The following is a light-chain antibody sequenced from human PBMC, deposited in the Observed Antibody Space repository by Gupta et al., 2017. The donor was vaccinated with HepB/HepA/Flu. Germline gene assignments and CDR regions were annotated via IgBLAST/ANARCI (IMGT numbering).Light chain of an antibody. CDR3: MQALQTPVT. CDR1: QSLLHSNGYNY. Sequence: DIVMTQSPLSLPVTPGEPAFISCRSSQSLLHSNGYNYLDWYLQKPGQSPQLLIYLGSNRASGVPDRFSGSTSGTDFTLKISRVEAEDVGVYYCMQALQTPVTFGPGTKVDIK. CDR2: LGS. J-gene: IGKJ3*01. V-gene: IGKV2-28*01.